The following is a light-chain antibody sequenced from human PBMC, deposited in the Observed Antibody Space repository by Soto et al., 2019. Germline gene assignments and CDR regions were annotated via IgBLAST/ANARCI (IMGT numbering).Light chain of an antibody. J-gene: IGKJ5*01. CDR2: AAS. CDR3: QQYGSSLIT. CDR1: HSISSN. V-gene: IGKV3-20*01. Sequence: TQSPATLSVSPGESAPLSCTASHSISSNLAWYQQKPSQAHRLLIYAASSRATGIPDRFSGSGSGTDFTLTISRLEPEDFAVYYCQQYGSSLITFGQGTRLEIK.